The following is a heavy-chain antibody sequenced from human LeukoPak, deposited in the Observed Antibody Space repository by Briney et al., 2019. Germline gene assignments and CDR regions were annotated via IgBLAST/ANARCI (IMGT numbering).Heavy chain of an antibody. J-gene: IGHJ4*02. V-gene: IGHV1-46*01. CDR3: ARELGMVAAFDY. Sequence: ASVKVSFKASGYTFTTYYMHWVRQAPGQGLEWMGIINPSGGSTSYAQKFQGRVTMTRDTSTSTVYMELSSLTSEDTAVYYCARELGMVAAFDYWGQGTLVTVSS. CDR1: GYTFTTYY. D-gene: IGHD1-26*01. CDR2: INPSGGST.